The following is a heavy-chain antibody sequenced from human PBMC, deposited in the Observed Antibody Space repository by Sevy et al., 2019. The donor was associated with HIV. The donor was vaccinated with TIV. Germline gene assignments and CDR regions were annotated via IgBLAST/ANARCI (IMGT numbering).Heavy chain of an antibody. V-gene: IGHV6-1*01. CDR3: ARARRITMIVVVPDAFDI. Sequence: SQTLSLTCAISGDSVSSNSAAWNWIRQSPSRGLEWLGRTYYRSKWYNDYAVSVKSRITINPDTSKNQFSLQLNSVTPEHTAVYYCARARRITMIVVVPDAFDIWGQGTMVTVSS. D-gene: IGHD3-22*01. CDR2: TYYRSKWYN. CDR1: GDSVSSNSAA. J-gene: IGHJ3*02.